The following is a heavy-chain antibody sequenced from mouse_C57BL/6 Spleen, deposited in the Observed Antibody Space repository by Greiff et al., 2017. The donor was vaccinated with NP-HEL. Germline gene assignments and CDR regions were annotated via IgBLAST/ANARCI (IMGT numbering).Heavy chain of an antibody. D-gene: IGHD1-1*01. CDR1: GFTFSSYA. J-gene: IGHJ4*01. CDR2: ISSGGDYI. CDR3: TRDAATTVVDYYAMDY. V-gene: IGHV5-9-1*02. Sequence: EVQRVESGEGLVKPGGSLKLSCAASGFTFSSYAMSWVRQTPEKRLEWVAYISSGGDYIYYADTVKGRFTISRDNARNTLYLQMSSLKSEDTAMYYCTRDAATTVVDYYAMDYWGQGTSVTVSS.